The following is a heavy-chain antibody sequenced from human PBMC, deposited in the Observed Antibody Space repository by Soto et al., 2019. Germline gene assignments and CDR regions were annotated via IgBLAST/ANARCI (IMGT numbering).Heavy chain of an antibody. CDR2: IWYDGSNK. Sequence: PGGSLRLSCAASGFTVSSYGMHWVRQAPGKGLEWVAVIWYDGSNKYYADSVKGRFTISRDNSKNTLYLQMNSLRAEDTAVYYCARDVGGGGNEYYYGMDVWGQGTTVTVSS. D-gene: IGHD2-15*01. J-gene: IGHJ6*02. CDR3: ARDVGGGGNEYYYGMDV. CDR1: GFTVSSYG. V-gene: IGHV3-33*01.